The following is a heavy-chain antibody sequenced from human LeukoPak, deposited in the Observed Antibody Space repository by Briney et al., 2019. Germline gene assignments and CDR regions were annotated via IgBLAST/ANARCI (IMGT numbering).Heavy chain of an antibody. D-gene: IGHD5-18*01. Sequence: PSETLSLTCTVSGGSISSGSYYWSWIRQPAGKGLEWIGRIYTSGSTNYNPSLKSRVTISVDTSKNQSSLKLSSVTAADTAVYYCAREGGGYSYGYLTYYYYMDVWGKGTTVTVSS. CDR2: IYTSGST. J-gene: IGHJ6*03. CDR1: GGSISSGSYY. CDR3: AREGGGYSYGYLTYYYYMDV. V-gene: IGHV4-61*02.